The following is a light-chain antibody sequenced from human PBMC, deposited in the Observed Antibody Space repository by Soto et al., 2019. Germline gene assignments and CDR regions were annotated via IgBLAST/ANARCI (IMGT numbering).Light chain of an antibody. V-gene: IGKV3-20*01. CDR3: QHYCSSPFS. CDR1: QSVSNNY. Sequence: EIVLTQSPGTLSLSPGERATLSCRASQSVSNNYLAWYQQKPGQGRRLLIYGASSRATGIPDRFSGSASGTDFTLTISRLEPEDFAVYYCQHYCSSPFSFGPGTKVDIK. J-gene: IGKJ3*01. CDR2: GAS.